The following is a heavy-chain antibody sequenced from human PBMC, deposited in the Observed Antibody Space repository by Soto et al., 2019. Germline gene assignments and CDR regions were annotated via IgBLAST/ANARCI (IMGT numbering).Heavy chain of an antibody. CDR3: ARSRTTVTPSGFQH. Sequence: SVTLSLTCTVSGGSISSYYWSWIRQPPGKGLEWIGYIYYSGSTNYNPSLKSRVTISVDTSKNQFSLKLSSVTAADTAVYYCARSRTTVTPSGFQHWGQGTLVTVS. D-gene: IGHD4-17*01. J-gene: IGHJ1*01. V-gene: IGHV4-59*01. CDR1: GGSISSYY. CDR2: IYYSGST.